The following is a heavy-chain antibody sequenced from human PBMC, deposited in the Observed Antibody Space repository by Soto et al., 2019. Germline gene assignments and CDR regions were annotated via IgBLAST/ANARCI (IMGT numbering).Heavy chain of an antibody. CDR2: ISYGGST. CDR1: AGSISSTTYY. V-gene: IGHV4-31*03. CDR3: SRGILV. Sequence: TLSLTCIVSAGSISSTTYYWGWIRQPPGKGLEWIGCISYGGSTSYNPSLKSRVTISVDTSKNQFSLKLTSVTAADTAVYYCSRGILVWGQGALVTVSS. J-gene: IGHJ4*02. D-gene: IGHD5-18*01.